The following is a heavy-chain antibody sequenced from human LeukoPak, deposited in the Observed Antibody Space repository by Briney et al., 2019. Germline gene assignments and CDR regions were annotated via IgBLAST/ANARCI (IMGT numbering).Heavy chain of an antibody. J-gene: IGHJ2*01. D-gene: IGHD6-19*01. CDR2: IYYSGST. CDR1: GGSISSYY. V-gene: IGHV4-59*01. CDR3: ARVSLAVAGSNWYFDL. Sequence: SETLSLTCTVSGGSISSYYWSWIRQPPGKGLEWIGYIYYSGSTNYNPSLKSRVTISVDTSKNQFSLKLSSVTAADTAVYYCARVSLAVAGSNWYFDLWGRGTLVTVSS.